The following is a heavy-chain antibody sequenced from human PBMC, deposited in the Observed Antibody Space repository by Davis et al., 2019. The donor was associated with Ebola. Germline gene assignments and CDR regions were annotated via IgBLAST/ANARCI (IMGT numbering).Heavy chain of an antibody. Sequence: SETLSLTCTVSGIGSSYWSWIRQPPGKELEWIGYVYYSGRTKYNPSLKSRVTISVDMSKNQFSLKLSSVTAADTAVYYCASGQQLVLWGGMDVWGQGTTVTVSS. D-gene: IGHD6-13*01. J-gene: IGHJ6*02. CDR1: GIGSSY. CDR3: ASGQQLVLWGGMDV. V-gene: IGHV4-59*08. CDR2: VYYSGRT.